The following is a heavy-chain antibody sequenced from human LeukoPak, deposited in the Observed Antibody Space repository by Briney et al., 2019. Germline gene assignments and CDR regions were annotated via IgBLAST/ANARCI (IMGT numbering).Heavy chain of an antibody. D-gene: IGHD2-15*01. CDR3: VRDGPRGDFDY. V-gene: IGHV3-21*01. CDR1: GLTFINYS. Sequence: GGSLRLSCAASGLTFINYSMKWVRQAPGKGLEWVSSISSSSSYIYYADSVKGRFTISRDNAKNSLYLQMNSLRAEDTAVYYCVRDGPRGDFDYWGQGTLVTVSS. J-gene: IGHJ4*02. CDR2: ISSSSSYI.